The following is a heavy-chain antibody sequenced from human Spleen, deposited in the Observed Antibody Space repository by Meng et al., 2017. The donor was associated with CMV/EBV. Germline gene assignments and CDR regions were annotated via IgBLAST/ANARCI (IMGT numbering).Heavy chain of an antibody. CDR3: ARTVEMATN. V-gene: IGHV4-39*01. CDR2: IYYNGIT. D-gene: IGHD5-24*01. CDR1: AGSISSDSSG. J-gene: IGHJ4*02. Sequence: LASTVSAGSISSDSSGWGWIRQPPGKGLGRIGSIYYNGITYYNPSLKRRVTISADESKNQFSLKLTYVTAADTAVYYCARTVEMATNWGQGTLVTVSS.